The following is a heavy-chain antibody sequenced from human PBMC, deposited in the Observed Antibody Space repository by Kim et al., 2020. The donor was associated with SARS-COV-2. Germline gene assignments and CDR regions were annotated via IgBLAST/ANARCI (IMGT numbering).Heavy chain of an antibody. CDR1: GFTFSSYS. V-gene: IGHV3-48*02. Sequence: GGSLRLSCAASGFTFSSYSMNWVRQAPGKGLEWVSYISSSSSTIYYADSVKGRFTISRDNAKNSLYLQMNSLRDEDTAVYYCARSSFPQFMDIVATTHFDYWGQGTLVTVSS. CDR2: ISSSSSTI. D-gene: IGHD5-12*01. J-gene: IGHJ4*02. CDR3: ARSSFPQFMDIVATTHFDY.